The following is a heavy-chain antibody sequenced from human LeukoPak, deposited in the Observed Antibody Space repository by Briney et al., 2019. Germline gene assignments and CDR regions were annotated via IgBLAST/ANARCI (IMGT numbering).Heavy chain of an antibody. J-gene: IGHJ4*02. CDR2: INHSGST. V-gene: IGHV4-34*01. CDR1: GGSFSDYY. Sequence: SETLSLTCAVYGGSFSDYYWSWIRQPPGKGLEWIGEINHSGSTNYNPSLKSRVTISVDTSKNQFSLKLSSVTVADTAVYYCARGLAGHGYWGQGTLVTVSS. CDR3: ARGLAGHGY.